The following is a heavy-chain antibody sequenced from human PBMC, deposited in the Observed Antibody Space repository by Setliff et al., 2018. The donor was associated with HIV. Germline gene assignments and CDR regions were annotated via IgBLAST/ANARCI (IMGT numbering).Heavy chain of an antibody. V-gene: IGHV4-34*09. CDR2: INHSGST. Sequence: KTSETLSLTCAVYGGSFSGYYWSWIRQPPGKGLEWIGEINHSGSTNYNPSLNSRVAMSLDTSKSQFSLELTSVTAADTAVYYCTRSNTSKSIDFWDQGTPVTVSS. CDR3: TRSNTSKSIDF. J-gene: IGHJ4*02. CDR1: GGSFSGYY.